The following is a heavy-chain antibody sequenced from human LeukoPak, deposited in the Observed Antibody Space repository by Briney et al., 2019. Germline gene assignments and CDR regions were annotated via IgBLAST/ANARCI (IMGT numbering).Heavy chain of an antibody. J-gene: IGHJ4*02. CDR2: ITGYGAT. CDR3: VRGVIGPEQ. Sequence: GGSLRLSCAASGFTFSNFAMMWVRQAPGTGLQWVSTITGYGATFYADSVRGRFTIFRDTSMNTLFLQMDSLRAEDTAVYYCVRGVIGPEQWGQGTVVTISS. CDR1: GFTFSNFA. V-gene: IGHV3-23*01.